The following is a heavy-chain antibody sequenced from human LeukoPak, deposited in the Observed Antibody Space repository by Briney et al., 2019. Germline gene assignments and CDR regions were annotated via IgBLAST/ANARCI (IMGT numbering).Heavy chain of an antibody. CDR2: IRYDGSNK. Sequence: PGGSLRLSCAASGFTFSSYGMHWVRQAPGKGLEWVAFIRYDGSNKYYADSVKGRFTISRDNSKNTLYLQMNSLRAEDTAVYYCAKFSHLLVVVITNFDYWGQGTLVTVSS. J-gene: IGHJ4*02. D-gene: IGHD3-22*01. CDR3: AKFSHLLVVVITNFDY. V-gene: IGHV3-30*02. CDR1: GFTFSSYG.